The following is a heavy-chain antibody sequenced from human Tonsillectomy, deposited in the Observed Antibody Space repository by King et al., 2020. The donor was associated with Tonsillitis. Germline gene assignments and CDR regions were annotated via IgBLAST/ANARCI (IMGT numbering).Heavy chain of an antibody. V-gene: IGHV3-30*18. D-gene: IGHD2-2*01. CDR2: ISYDGSNK. J-gene: IGHJ6*04. CDR1: GFTFSSYG. CDR3: AKDVERYCSSTSCYNPMDV. Sequence: VQLVESGGGVVQPGRSLRLSCAASGFTFSSYGMHWVRQAPGKGLEWVAVISYDGSNKYYADSVKGRFTISRDNSKNTLYLQMNSLRAEDTAVYYCAKDVERYCSSTSCYNPMDVWGKGTTVTVSS.